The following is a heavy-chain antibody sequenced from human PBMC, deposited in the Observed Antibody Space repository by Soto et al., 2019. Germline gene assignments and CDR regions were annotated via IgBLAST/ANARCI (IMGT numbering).Heavy chain of an antibody. D-gene: IGHD3-22*01. CDR3: AREPDYYDSSGYYSYYYYGMDV. CDR1: GGSVSSGSYY. V-gene: IGHV4-61*01. J-gene: IGHJ6*02. Sequence: SEALSLTCTVSGGSVSSGSYYWSWIRQPPGKGLEWIGYIYYSGSTNYNPSLKSRVTISVDTSKNQFSLKLSSVTAADAAVYYCAREPDYYDSSGYYSYYYYGMDVWGQGTTVTVSS. CDR2: IYYSGST.